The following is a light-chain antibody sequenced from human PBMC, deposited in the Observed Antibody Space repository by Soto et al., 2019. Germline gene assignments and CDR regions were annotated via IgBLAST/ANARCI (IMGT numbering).Light chain of an antibody. Sequence: QSALTQPASVSGSPGQSITISCTGTSSDVGGYNYVSWYQQHPGKAPKLMIYEVSNRPSGVPDRFSGSKSANTASLTISGLQTEDEADYYCCSYAGTYIPLFGGGTKLTVL. V-gene: IGLV2-14*01. CDR2: EVS. CDR3: CSYAGTYIPL. J-gene: IGLJ2*01. CDR1: SSDVGGYNY.